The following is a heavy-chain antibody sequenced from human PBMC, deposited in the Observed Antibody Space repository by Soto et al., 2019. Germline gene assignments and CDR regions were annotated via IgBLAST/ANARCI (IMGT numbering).Heavy chain of an antibody. CDR1: GFSFSSYA. J-gene: IGHJ6*02. CDR2: ISYDGSNK. CDR3: ARAPPRGIAAPGTWGSGMDV. Sequence: QVQVVESGGGVVQPGRSLRLSCVASGFSFSSYAMHWVRQAPGKGLEWVAVISYDGSNKYYADSVKGRITISRDSSNNMVYLQMNSLRAEDTAVYYCARAPPRGIAAPGTWGSGMDVWGQGTTITVSS. D-gene: IGHD6-13*01. V-gene: IGHV3-30-3*01.